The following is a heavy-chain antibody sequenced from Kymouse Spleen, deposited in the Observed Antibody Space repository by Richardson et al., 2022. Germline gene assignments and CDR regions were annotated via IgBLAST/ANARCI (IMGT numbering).Heavy chain of an antibody. CDR3: ARDDYSNYDAAFDI. Sequence: QVQLQQWGAGLLKPSETLSLTCAVYGGSFSGYYWSWIRQPPGKGLEWIGEINHSGSTNYNPSLKSRVTISVDTSKNQFSLKLSSVTAADTAVYYCARDDYSNYDAAFDIWGQGTMVTVSS. V-gene: IGHV4-34*01. J-gene: IGHJ3*02. CDR1: GGSFSGYY. D-gene: IGHD4-11,IGHD4-11*01. CDR2: INHSGST.